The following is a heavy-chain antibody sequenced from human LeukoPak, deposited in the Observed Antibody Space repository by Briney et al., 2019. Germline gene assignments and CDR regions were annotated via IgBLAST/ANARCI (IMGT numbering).Heavy chain of an antibody. V-gene: IGHV3-66*01. CDR1: GYTVSSNY. Sequence: GGSLRLSCAASGYTVSSNYMSWVRQAPGKGLEWVSVIYSGGSTYYADSVKGRFTISRDNSKNTLYLQMNSLRAEDTAVYYCARAVADPYYYYYYMDVWGKGTTVTISS. CDR3: ARAVADPYYYYYYMDV. J-gene: IGHJ6*03. D-gene: IGHD6-19*01. CDR2: IYSGGST.